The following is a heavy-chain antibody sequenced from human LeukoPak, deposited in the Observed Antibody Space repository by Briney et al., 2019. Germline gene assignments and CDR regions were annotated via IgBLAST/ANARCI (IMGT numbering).Heavy chain of an antibody. CDR2: INPNSGGT. Sequence: ASVKVSCKASGYTFTGYYMHWVRQAPGQGLEWMGWINPNSGGTNYAQKFQGRVTMTRDTSISTAYRELSRLRSDDTAVYYCARVGPYGSGSSLFDYWGQGTLVTVSS. D-gene: IGHD3-10*01. CDR1: GYTFTGYY. V-gene: IGHV1-2*02. J-gene: IGHJ4*02. CDR3: ARVGPYGSGSSLFDY.